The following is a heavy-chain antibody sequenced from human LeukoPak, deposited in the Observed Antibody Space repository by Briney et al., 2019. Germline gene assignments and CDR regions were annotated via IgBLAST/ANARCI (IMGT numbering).Heavy chain of an antibody. Sequence: ASVKVSCKASGYTFTGYYMHWVRQAPGQGLEWMGWINPNSGGTNYAQKFQGWVTMTRDTSISTAYMELSRLRSDGTAVYYCARDLGGLDYYDSSGYCPTDWGQGTLVTVSS. CDR1: GYTFTGYY. CDR3: ARDLGGLDYYDSSGYCPTD. D-gene: IGHD3-22*01. J-gene: IGHJ4*02. V-gene: IGHV1-2*04. CDR2: INPNSGGT.